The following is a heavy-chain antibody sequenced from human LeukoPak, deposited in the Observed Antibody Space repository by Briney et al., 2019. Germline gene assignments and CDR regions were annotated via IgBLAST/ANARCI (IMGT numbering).Heavy chain of an antibody. CDR1: GGSFSGYY. CDR3: ARENQLEPYGSDAFDI. CDR2: INHSGST. V-gene: IGHV4-34*01. Sequence: SETLSLTCAVYGGSFSGYYWSWIRQPPGKGLEWIGEINHSGSTNYNPSLKSRVTISVDTSKNQFSLKLSSVTAADTAVYYCARENQLEPYGSDAFDIWGQGTMVTVSS. D-gene: IGHD1-1*01. J-gene: IGHJ3*02.